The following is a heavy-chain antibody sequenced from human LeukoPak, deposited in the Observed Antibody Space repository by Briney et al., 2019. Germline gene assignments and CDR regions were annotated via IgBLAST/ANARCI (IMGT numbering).Heavy chain of an antibody. CDR2: LYDSGST. D-gene: IGHD1-26*01. J-gene: IGHJ5*02. CDR1: GGSISSSCYY. V-gene: IGHV4-39*01. Sequence: PSETLSLTCTVSGGSISSSCYYWGWIRQPPGKGREWIASLYDSGSTYYNPSLKSRVTISVDTSKNQLSLKLSSLTAADTAVYYCARHEYSGSYYGLSWFDPWGQGTLVTVSS. CDR3: ARHEYSGSYYGLSWFDP.